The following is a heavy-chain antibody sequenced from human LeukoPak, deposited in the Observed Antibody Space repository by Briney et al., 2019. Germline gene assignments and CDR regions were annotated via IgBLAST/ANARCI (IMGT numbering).Heavy chain of an antibody. J-gene: IGHJ4*02. CDR2: INSDGTIT. Sequence: GGSLRLSCAASGFTFSTYGMNWVRQAPGKGLVWVSDINSDGTITHYADSVKGRFTVSRDNAQDTLYLQMNSLRAEDTAVYYCARGTALQDYWGQGTLVTVSS. CDR1: GFTFSTYG. CDR3: ARGTALQDY. D-gene: IGHD2-2*02. V-gene: IGHV3-74*01.